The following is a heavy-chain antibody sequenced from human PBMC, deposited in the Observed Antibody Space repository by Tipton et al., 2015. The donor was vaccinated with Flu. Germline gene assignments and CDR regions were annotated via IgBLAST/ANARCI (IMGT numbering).Heavy chain of an antibody. D-gene: IGHD3-9*01. CDR3: RLGLDY. CDR1: GLTFSSSW. Sequence: SLRLSCAASGLTFSSSWMRWVRQGPGKGLVWVSRINSDGSSISYADSVKGRFTISRDNAKNTLYLQMNSLRAEDTAVYYCRLGLDYWGQGTLVTVSS. CDR2: INSDGSSI. V-gene: IGHV3-74*01. J-gene: IGHJ4*02.